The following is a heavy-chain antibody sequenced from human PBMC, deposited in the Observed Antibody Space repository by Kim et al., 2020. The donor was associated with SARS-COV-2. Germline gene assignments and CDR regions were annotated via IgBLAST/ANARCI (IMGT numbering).Heavy chain of an antibody. CDR1: GFTFSDYY. V-gene: IGHV3-11*04. J-gene: IGHJ5*02. CDR3: VKDRKTSSSFFDN. D-gene: IGHD6-6*01. CDR2: ISGDGINT. Sequence: LSLTCAASGFTFSDYYMTWIRQAPGKGLEWLSYISGDGINTYYADSVRGRFTISRDNARNSLYLQMNSLTSEDTAVYYCVKDRKTSSSFFDNWGQGALVIVSS.